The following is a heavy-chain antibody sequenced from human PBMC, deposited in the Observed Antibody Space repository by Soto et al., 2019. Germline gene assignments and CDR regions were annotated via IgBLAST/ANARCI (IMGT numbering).Heavy chain of an antibody. CDR3: ARGGVSGDRDAFDV. D-gene: IGHD4-17*01. Sequence: PEGSLRLSCTASRFTFSNYGMHWVRQAPGKGLEWVAVIWYDGSNEYYGDSVKGRFTISRDNSKVTLYLQMNSLRAEDTAVYYCARGGVSGDRDAFDVWGPGTVVTVSS. CDR2: IWYDGSNE. J-gene: IGHJ3*01. V-gene: IGHV3-33*01. CDR1: RFTFSNYG.